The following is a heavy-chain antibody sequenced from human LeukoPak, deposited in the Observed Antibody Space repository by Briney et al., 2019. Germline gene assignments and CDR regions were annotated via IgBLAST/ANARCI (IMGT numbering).Heavy chain of an antibody. Sequence: SVKVSCKASGGTFSSYAISWVRQAPGQGLEWMGGIIPIFGTANYAQKLQGRVTITTDESTSTAYMELSSLRSEDTAVYYCARDDSGTTFGWFDPWGQGTLVTVSS. D-gene: IGHD1-7*01. J-gene: IGHJ5*02. V-gene: IGHV1-69*05. CDR2: IIPIFGTA. CDR1: GGTFSSYA. CDR3: ARDDSGTTFGWFDP.